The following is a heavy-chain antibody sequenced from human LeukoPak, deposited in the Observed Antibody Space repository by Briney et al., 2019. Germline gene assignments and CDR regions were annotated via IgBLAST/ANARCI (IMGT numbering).Heavy chain of an antibody. CDR1: GGSFSGYY. D-gene: IGHD6-13*01. CDR3: ARTNLGGGIAAAGTGNWFDP. CDR2: INHSGST. J-gene: IGHJ5*02. Sequence: SETLSLTCAVYGGSFSGYYWSWIRQPPGKGLEWIGEINHSGSTNYNPSLKSRVTISVDTSKNQFSLKLSSVTAADTAVYYCARTNLGGGIAAAGTGNWFDPWGQGTLVTASS. V-gene: IGHV4-34*01.